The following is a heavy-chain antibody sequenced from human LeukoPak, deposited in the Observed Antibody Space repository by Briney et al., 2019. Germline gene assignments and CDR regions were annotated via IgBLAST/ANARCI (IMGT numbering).Heavy chain of an antibody. CDR1: GFTFSDYA. D-gene: IGHD6-6*01. J-gene: IGHJ3*02. Sequence: GGSLRLSCVASGFTFSDYAVSWVRQAPGKGLEYISSISYIGSSTYYADSVKGRFTISRDNSRNIFYLQMNSLRAEDTAVYYCARDWRSIAAPPGAFDIWGQGTMVTVSS. V-gene: IGHV3-23*01. CDR2: ISYIGSST. CDR3: ARDWRSIAAPPGAFDI.